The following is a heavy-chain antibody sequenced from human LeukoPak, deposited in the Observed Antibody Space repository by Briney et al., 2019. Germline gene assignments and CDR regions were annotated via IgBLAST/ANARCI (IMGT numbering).Heavy chain of an antibody. V-gene: IGHV1-2*02. D-gene: IGHD5-12*01. J-gene: IGHJ4*02. Sequence: ASVKVSCKASGYTFTGYYMHWVRQAPGQGLEWMGWINPNSGGTNYAQKFRGRVTLTRDTSTTTSYMDLSSLTSDDTAVYYCARDRSSLYNGNYAFWGQGTLVTVPS. CDR2: INPNSGGT. CDR3: ARDRSSLYNGNYAF. CDR1: GYTFTGYY.